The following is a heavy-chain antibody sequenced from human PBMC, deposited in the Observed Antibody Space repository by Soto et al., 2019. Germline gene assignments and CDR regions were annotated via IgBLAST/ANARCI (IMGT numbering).Heavy chain of an antibody. J-gene: IGHJ4*02. CDR3: ARASSYYDILTGYLYYFDY. CDR2: INHSGST. Sequence: SETLSLTCAVYGGSFSGYYWSWIRQPPGKGLEWIGEINHSGSTNYNPSLKSRVTISVDTSKNQFSLKLSSVTAADTAVYYCARASSYYDILTGYLYYFDYWGQGTLVTVSS. V-gene: IGHV4-34*01. D-gene: IGHD3-9*01. CDR1: GGSFSGYY.